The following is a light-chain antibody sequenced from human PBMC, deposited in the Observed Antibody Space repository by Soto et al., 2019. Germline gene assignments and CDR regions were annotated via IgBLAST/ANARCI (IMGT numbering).Light chain of an antibody. CDR2: AAS. CDR3: LQHNSYPLT. V-gene: IGKV1-17*01. J-gene: IGKJ4*01. CDR1: QGIRND. Sequence: IQLTQAPSTVSASVGDRITSSSRASQGIRNDLGWYQQKPGKGPKRLIYAASILQSGVPSRFSGSGSGTEFTLTISSLQPEDFATYYCLQHNSYPLTFGGGTKVDIK.